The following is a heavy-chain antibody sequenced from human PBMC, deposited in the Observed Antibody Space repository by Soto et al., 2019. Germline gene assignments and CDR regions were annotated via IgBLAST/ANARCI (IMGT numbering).Heavy chain of an antibody. J-gene: IGHJ5*02. Sequence: QVQLQESGPGLVKPSQTLSLTCTVSGGSISSGDYYWGWIRQPPGNGLEWIGYIYYSGSTYYNPSLKIRGTISVDTSKNQCSLKLSTVTAADTAVYYSPRVGHINGFDPWGQGSLVTVSS. CDR3: PRVGHINGFDP. CDR1: GGSISSGDYY. CDR2: IYYSGST. D-gene: IGHD2-21*01. V-gene: IGHV4-30-4*01.